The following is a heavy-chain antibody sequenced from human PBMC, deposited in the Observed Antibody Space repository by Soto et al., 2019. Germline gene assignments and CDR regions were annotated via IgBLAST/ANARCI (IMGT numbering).Heavy chain of an antibody. CDR2: IYYSGST. J-gene: IGHJ4*02. Sequence: QVQLQESGPGLVKPSETLSLTRTVSGGSVSSGSYYWSWIRQPPGKGLEWIGYIYYSGSTNYNPSLKSRVTMSIDTSKNQFSLKLSSVTAADTAVYYCARDRYSGYDYDWGQGTLVTVSS. CDR1: GGSVSSGSYY. D-gene: IGHD5-12*01. CDR3: ARDRYSGYDYD. V-gene: IGHV4-61*01.